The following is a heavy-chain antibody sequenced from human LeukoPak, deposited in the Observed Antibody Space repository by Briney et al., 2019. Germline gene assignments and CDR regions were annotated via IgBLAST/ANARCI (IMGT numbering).Heavy chain of an antibody. J-gene: IGHJ4*02. V-gene: IGHV3-23*01. CDR3: AYADNNGWYYFDY. Sequence: GGSLRLSCAVSGFIFSSYAMTWVRHAPGKGLEWVSAMSGTGANTYYADSVKGRFTTSRDNPRSTLYLQMNSLSNEGTAVYYCAYADNNGWYYFDYWGQGTLVTVSS. CDR1: GFIFSSYA. D-gene: IGHD6-19*01. CDR2: MSGTGANT.